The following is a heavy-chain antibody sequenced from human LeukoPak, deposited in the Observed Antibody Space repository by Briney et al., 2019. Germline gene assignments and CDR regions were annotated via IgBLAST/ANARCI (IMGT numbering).Heavy chain of an antibody. J-gene: IGHJ4*02. V-gene: IGHV1-8*01. Sequence: ASVKVSCKASGYTFTSYDINWVRQATGQGLEWMGWMNPNSGNTGYAQKFQGRVTMTRNTSISTAYMELSSLRSEDTAVYYCARVSVGATTADYWGQGTLDTVSS. CDR3: ARVSVGATTADY. CDR1: GYTFTSYD. D-gene: IGHD1-26*01. CDR2: MNPNSGNT.